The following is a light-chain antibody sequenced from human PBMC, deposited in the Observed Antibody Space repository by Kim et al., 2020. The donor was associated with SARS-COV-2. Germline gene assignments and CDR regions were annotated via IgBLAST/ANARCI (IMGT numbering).Light chain of an antibody. CDR2: GAS. J-gene: IGKJ4*01. Sequence: EIVLTQSPGTLSLSPGERATLSCRASQSVSIYLAWYQQKPGQAPRLLTYGASGRATGIPDRFSGSGSGTDFTLTISRLEPEDFAVYYCQQYDSSPNTFGGGTKVDIK. V-gene: IGKV3-20*01. CDR1: QSVSIY. CDR3: QQYDSSPNT.